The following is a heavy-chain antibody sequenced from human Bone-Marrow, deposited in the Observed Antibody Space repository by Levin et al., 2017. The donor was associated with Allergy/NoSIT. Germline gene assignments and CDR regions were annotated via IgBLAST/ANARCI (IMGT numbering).Heavy chain of an antibody. Sequence: LSLTCAASGFSFSSYAMSWVRQAPGKGLEWGSAISGGGGSTYYADAVKGRFTISRDNSKNTLYLQMNSLRVEDTALYYCAKAHIVVTPAAISSFDYWGQGTLVTVSS. CDR2: ISGGGGST. CDR1: GFSFSSYA. CDR3: AKAHIVVTPAAISSFDY. D-gene: IGHD2-2*01. J-gene: IGHJ4*02. V-gene: IGHV3-23*01.